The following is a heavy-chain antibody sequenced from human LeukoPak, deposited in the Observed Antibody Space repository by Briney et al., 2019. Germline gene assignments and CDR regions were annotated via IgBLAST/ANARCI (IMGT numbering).Heavy chain of an antibody. J-gene: IGHJ4*02. Sequence: GGSLRLSCAASGFTFSNYAMNWVRQAPGKGLLWVSRINSDGSTTTYADSVKGRFTISRDNANNTLYLQMSSLRAEDTAVYHCARERDSGSYRDDYWGQGTLVTVSS. D-gene: IGHD1-26*01. CDR1: GFTFSNYA. CDR3: ARERDSGSYRDDY. CDR2: INSDGSTT. V-gene: IGHV3-74*01.